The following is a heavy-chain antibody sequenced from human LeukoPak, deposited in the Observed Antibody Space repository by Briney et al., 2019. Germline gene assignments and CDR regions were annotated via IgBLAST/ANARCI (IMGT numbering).Heavy chain of an antibody. V-gene: IGHV1-69*04. D-gene: IGHD2-2*01. J-gene: IGHJ4*02. Sequence: PVKVSCKASGGTFSSYAISWVRQAPGQGLEWMGRIILILGIANYAQKFQGRVTITADKSTSTAYMELSSLRSEDTAVYYCARGGVVPAAIDYWGQGTLVTVSS. CDR2: IILILGIA. CDR3: ARGGVVPAAIDY. CDR1: GGTFSSYA.